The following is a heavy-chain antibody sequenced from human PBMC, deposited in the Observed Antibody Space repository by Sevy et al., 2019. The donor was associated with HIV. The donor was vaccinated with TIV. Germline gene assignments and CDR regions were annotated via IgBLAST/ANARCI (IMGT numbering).Heavy chain of an antibody. CDR1: GGSISSGGYY. Sequence: SETLSLTCTVSGGSISSGGYYWSWIRQHPGKGLEWIGYIYYSGSTYYNPSLKSRVTISVDTSKNQFSLKLGSVTAADTAVYYCARAVAETGDAFDIWGQGTMVTVSS. V-gene: IGHV4-31*03. D-gene: IGHD2-15*01. CDR2: IYYSGST. CDR3: ARAVAETGDAFDI. J-gene: IGHJ3*02.